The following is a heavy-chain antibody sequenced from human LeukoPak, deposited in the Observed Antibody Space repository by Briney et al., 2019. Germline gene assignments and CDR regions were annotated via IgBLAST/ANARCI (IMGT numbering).Heavy chain of an antibody. V-gene: IGHV3-74*01. J-gene: IGHJ4*02. CDR3: AREEAVLCYFDY. Sequence: PGGSLRLSCAASGFTFSSYWMHWVRQAPGKGLVWVSRINSDGSSTSYADSVKGRFTISRDNAKNTLYLQMNSLRAEDTAVYYCAREEAVLCYFDYWGQGTLVTVSS. CDR1: GFTFSSYW. D-gene: IGHD2-8*02. CDR2: INSDGSST.